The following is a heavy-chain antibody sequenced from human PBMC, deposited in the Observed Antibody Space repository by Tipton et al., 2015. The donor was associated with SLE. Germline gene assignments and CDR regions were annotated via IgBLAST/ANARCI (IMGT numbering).Heavy chain of an antibody. CDR1: DGSLSGYY. J-gene: IGHJ2*01. V-gene: IGHV4-34*01. Sequence: TLSLTCTVFDGSLSGYYWTWIRQSPGKGLEWIGEVSHDGGANYNPSLESRGTISLETSKNQFSLKLTSVTAADTAVYFCARVQRGPRSFDLWGRGTLVTVSS. CDR3: ARVQRGPRSFDL. D-gene: IGHD1-1*01. CDR2: VSHDGGA.